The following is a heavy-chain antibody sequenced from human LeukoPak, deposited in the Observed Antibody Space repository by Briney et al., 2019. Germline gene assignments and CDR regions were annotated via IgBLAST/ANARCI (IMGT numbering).Heavy chain of an antibody. V-gene: IGHV4-39*01. CDR2: IYYSGST. Sequence: PSETLSLTCTVSGGSISSSSYYWGWIRQPPGKGLEWIGSIYYSGSTYYNPSLKSRVTISVDTSKNQFSLKLSSVTAADTAVYYCARMAWSTVIYSYYYGMDVWGQGTTVTVSS. CDR1: GGSISSSSYY. J-gene: IGHJ6*02. D-gene: IGHD4-17*01. CDR3: ARMAWSTVIYSYYYGMDV.